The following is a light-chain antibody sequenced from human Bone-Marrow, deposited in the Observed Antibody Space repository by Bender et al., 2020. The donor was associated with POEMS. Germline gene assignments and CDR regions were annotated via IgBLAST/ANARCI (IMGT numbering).Light chain of an antibody. CDR3: AFWDDSLNGLWV. CDR2: SSH. Sequence: QSVLTQPPSASGTPGQRVTISCSGGSSNIGAHAVNWYQHLPGTAPKLLIYSSHRRPSEVPDRFSGSRSGTSASLAISGLQSEDEADYYCAFWDDSLNGLWVFGGGTKLTVL. V-gene: IGLV1-44*01. J-gene: IGLJ3*02. CDR1: SSNIGAHA.